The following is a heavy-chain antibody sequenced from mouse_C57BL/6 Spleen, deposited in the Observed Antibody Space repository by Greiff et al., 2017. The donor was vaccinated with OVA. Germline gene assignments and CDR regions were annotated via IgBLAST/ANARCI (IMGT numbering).Heavy chain of an antibody. CDR1: GFTFSSYA. Sequence: VQLKESGEGLVKPGGSLKLSCAASGFTFSSYAMSWVRQTPEKRLEWVAYISSGGDYIYYADTVKGRFTISRDNARNTLYLQMSSLKSEDTAMYYCTRNGAGGFAYWGQGTLVTVSA. CDR3: TRNGAGGFAY. J-gene: IGHJ3*01. CDR2: ISSGGDYI. V-gene: IGHV5-9-1*02.